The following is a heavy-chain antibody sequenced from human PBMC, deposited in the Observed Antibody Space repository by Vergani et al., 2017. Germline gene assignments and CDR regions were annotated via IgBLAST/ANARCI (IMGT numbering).Heavy chain of an antibody. J-gene: IGHJ6*03. V-gene: IGHV3-7*01. Sequence: EVQLVESGGGLVQPGGSLRLSCAASGFTFSSYWMSWVRQAPGKGLEWVANIKQDGSEKYYVDSVKGRFTISRDNAKNSLYLQMNSLRAEDTAVYYCAREYSSSWYYYYYMDVWGKGTTVTVS. CDR2: IKQDGSEK. CDR3: AREYSSSWYYYYYMDV. CDR1: GFTFSSYW. D-gene: IGHD6-6*01.